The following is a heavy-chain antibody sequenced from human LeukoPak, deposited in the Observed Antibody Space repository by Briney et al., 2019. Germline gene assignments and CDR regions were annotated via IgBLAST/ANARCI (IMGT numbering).Heavy chain of an antibody. D-gene: IGHD2-15*01. Sequence: SGTLSLTCAVSGGSISSSNWWSWVRQPPGKGLEWIGEIYHSGSTNYNPSLKSRVTISVDKSKNQFSLKLSSVTAADTAVYYCARDQYCSGGSCYSSVRAFDIWGQGTMVTASS. V-gene: IGHV4-4*02. CDR3: ARDQYCSGGSCYSSVRAFDI. CDR2: IYHSGST. CDR1: GGSISSSNW. J-gene: IGHJ3*02.